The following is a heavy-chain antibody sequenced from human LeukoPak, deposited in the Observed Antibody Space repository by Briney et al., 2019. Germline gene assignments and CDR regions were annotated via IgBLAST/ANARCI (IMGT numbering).Heavy chain of an antibody. CDR3: AKGPQEYSSSWYNY. D-gene: IGHD6-13*01. V-gene: IGHV3-23*01. CDR2: ISGSGGST. J-gene: IGHJ4*02. Sequence: GGSLRLSCAASGFTFSSYAMSWVRQAPGKGLEWVSAISGSGGSTYYADSVKGRFTIFRDNSKNTLYLQMNSLRAEDTAVYYCAKGPQEYSSSWYNYWGQGTLVTVSS. CDR1: GFTFSSYA.